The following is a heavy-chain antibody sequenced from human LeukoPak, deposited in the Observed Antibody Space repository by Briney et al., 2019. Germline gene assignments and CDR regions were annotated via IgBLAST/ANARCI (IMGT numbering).Heavy chain of an antibody. Sequence: ASVKVSCKVSGYTLTELSMHWVRQAPGKGLEWMGGFDPEDGGTIYAQKFQGRVTMTEDTSTDTAYMELSSLRSEDTAVYYCATDRGLDSGIDYWGQGTLVTVSS. D-gene: IGHD1-26*01. J-gene: IGHJ4*02. CDR1: GYTLTELS. CDR3: ATDRGLDSGIDY. V-gene: IGHV1-24*01. CDR2: FDPEDGGT.